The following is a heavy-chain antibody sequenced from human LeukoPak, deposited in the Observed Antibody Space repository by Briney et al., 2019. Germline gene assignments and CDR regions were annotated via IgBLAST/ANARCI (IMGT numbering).Heavy chain of an antibody. V-gene: IGHV3-30-3*01. Sequence: PGGSLRLSCAASGFTFSSYAMHWVRQAPGKGLEWVAVISYDGSNKYYADSVKGRFTISRDNSKNTLYLQMNSLRAEDTAVYYCAKDNNRLTVAGTPRYWGQGTLVTVSS. CDR1: GFTFSSYA. CDR3: AKDNNRLTVAGTPRY. J-gene: IGHJ4*02. D-gene: IGHD6-19*01. CDR2: ISYDGSNK.